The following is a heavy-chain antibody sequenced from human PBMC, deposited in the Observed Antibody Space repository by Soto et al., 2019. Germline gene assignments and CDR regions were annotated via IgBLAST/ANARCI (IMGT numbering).Heavy chain of an antibody. D-gene: IGHD2-2*01. CDR3: ARATGSNHPFDY. Sequence: EVQLVESGGGLVQPGGSLRLSCAATGFTFSTHWMHWVRQGPGKGLVWVSRISTDGSSTTYADSVKGRFTISRDNAKNTLYLQMNSLSAEDTAVYYCARATGSNHPFDYWGQGTLVTVSS. V-gene: IGHV3-74*01. CDR2: ISTDGSST. J-gene: IGHJ4*02. CDR1: GFTFSTHW.